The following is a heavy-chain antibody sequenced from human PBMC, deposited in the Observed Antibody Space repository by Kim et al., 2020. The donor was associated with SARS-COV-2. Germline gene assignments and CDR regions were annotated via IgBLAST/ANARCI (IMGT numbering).Heavy chain of an antibody. J-gene: IGHJ1*01. D-gene: IGHD3-10*01. Sequence: GGSLRLSCAASGFTFRSYAMSWVRQAPGKGLEWVSAISGSDGSTHYADSVKGRFTISRDNSKNTLYLQMNSLRAEDTAVYYCAKEEWFGEVLSLTNWGQGTLVTVSS. CDR2: ISGSDGST. CDR1: GFTFRSYA. V-gene: IGHV3-23*01. CDR3: AKEEWFGEVLSLTN.